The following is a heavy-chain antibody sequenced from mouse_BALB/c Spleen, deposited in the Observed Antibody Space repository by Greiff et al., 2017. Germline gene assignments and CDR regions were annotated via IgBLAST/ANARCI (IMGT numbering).Heavy chain of an antibody. CDR3: ARDGSSYGGFAY. V-gene: IGHV14-3*02. CDR1: GFNIKDTY. J-gene: IGHJ3*01. D-gene: IGHD1-1*01. CDR2: IDPANGNT. Sequence: EVQLVESGAELVKPGASVKLSCTASGFNIKDTYMHWVKQRPEQGLEWIGRIDPANGNTKYDPKFQGKATITADTSSNTAYLQLSSLTSEDTAVYYCARDGSSYGGFAYWGQGTLVTVSA.